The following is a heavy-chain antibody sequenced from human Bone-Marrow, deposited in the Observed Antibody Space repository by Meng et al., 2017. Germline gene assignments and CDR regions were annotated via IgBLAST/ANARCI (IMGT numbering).Heavy chain of an antibody. CDR1: GYTLSSDG. CDR2: INTYNGKT. J-gene: IGHJ4*02. Sequence: LVQSGAEVNKPGASVKVSCDASGYTLSSDGFSWVRQAPGQGLEWLGWINTYNGKTDYAQKFQGRITMTTDTFTSTGYMELRNLRSDDTAVYYCATRGNPYLNCWGQGTLVTVSS. CDR3: ATRGNPYLNC. V-gene: IGHV1-18*01.